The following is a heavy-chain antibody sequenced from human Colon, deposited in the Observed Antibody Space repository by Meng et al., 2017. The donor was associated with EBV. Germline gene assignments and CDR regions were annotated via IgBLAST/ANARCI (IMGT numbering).Heavy chain of an antibody. CDR3: AKAGDVAYPPYYDRPCDY. V-gene: IGHV3-23*04. CDR1: GFTFSSYW. CDR2: VSNSGDDT. Sequence: EVQLVESGGGLVQPGGSLRLAWAASGFTFSSYWMHWVRQAPGKGLVWVSSVSNSGDDTYYADSVKGRFTISRDNSKNTLYLQMNSLRADDTAIYYCAKAGDVAYPPYYDRPCDYWGQGTLVTVSS. D-gene: IGHD3-22*01. J-gene: IGHJ4*02.